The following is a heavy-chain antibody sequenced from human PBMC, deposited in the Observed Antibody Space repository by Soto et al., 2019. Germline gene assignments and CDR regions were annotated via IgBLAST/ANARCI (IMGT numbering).Heavy chain of an antibody. J-gene: IGHJ6*02. V-gene: IGHV6-1*01. D-gene: IGHD3-16*01. Sequence: SQALSLTCDISGDSVSSSSAAWNWIRQSPSRGLEWLGRTYYRSKWIHEYTVSMESRITINPDTSKNQFSLHIYSVTPEDTAVYYCAGVVWFRGMDVWGQGTPVTVS. CDR1: GDSVSSSSAA. CDR2: TYYRSKWIH. CDR3: AGVVWFRGMDV.